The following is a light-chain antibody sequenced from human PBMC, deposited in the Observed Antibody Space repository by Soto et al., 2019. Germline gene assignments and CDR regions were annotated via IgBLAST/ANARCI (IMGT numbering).Light chain of an antibody. CDR3: QRGSSFPWT. J-gene: IGKJ1*01. V-gene: IGKV1-12*01. CDR1: QAIDNW. CDR2: ASS. Sequence: DIQMTQSPSSVSASVGDRVTITCRASQAIDNWLAWYQQKPGKAPKLLIYASSTLQSGVPSRFSGSGSGTDFTFPISSLQPEDFATYYCQRGSSFPWTFGQGTKVEIK.